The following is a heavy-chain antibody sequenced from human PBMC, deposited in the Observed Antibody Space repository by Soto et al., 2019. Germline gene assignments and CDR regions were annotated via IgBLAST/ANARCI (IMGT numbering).Heavy chain of an antibody. CDR2: IYSTGST. D-gene: IGHD3-22*01. CDR1: GGSISSGGYY. J-gene: IGHJ3*02. V-gene: IGHV4-31*03. CDR3: AGEHPHRYDTSGYYYGDAFDI. Sequence: QLQLQESGPGLVKPSQTLSLTSTVSGGSISSGGYYWSWIRQHPGRGREWMGYIYSTGSTYYNPSQKSRETISQNKSKNRSSLKLSFVAAADTAVYYCAGEHPHRYDTSGYYYGDAFDIWGQGTMVTVSS.